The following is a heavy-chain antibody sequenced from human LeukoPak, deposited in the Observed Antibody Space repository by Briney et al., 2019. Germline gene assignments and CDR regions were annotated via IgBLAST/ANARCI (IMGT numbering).Heavy chain of an antibody. Sequence: AGGSLRLSCAASGFTFSSYSMNWVRQAPGKGLEWVASISSSSSYIYYADSVKVRFTISRDNAKNSLYLQMNSLRDEDTAVYYCARVYDILPGYSVPLPPYYYYYGMDVWGQGTTVTVSS. CDR2: ISSSSSYI. CDR3: ARVYDILPGYSVPLPPYYYYYGMDV. D-gene: IGHD3-9*01. J-gene: IGHJ6*02. V-gene: IGHV3-21*01. CDR1: GFTFSSYS.